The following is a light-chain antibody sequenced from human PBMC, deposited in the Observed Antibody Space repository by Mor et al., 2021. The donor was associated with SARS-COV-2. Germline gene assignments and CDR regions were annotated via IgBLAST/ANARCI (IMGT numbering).Light chain of an antibody. J-gene: IGKJ2*01. CDR3: QQSYNPPYT. V-gene: IGKV1-39*01. CDR1: QSVLGY. Sequence: MTQSPSSLSASVGDRVTITCRASQSVLGYLNWYQHKPGKPPSLLIYAASTLQSGVPSRFSASGSGTDYALTINSLQPEDSATYYCQQSYNPPYTF. CDR2: AAS.